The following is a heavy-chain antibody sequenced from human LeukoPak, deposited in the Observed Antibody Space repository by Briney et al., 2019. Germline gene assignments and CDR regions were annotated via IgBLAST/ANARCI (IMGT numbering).Heavy chain of an antibody. V-gene: IGHV4-34*01. D-gene: IGHD6-13*01. CDR3: ARKQQLAAFDY. CDR2: INHSGST. Sequence: SETLSLTCAVYGGSFSGYYWSWIRQPPGKGLEWIGEINHSGSTNYNPSLKSRVTISVDTCKNQFSLKLSSVTAADTAVYYCARKQQLAAFDYWGQGTLVTVSS. J-gene: IGHJ4*02. CDR1: GGSFSGYY.